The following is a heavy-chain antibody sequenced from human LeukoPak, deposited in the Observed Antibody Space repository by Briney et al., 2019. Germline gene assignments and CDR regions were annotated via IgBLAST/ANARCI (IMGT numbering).Heavy chain of an antibody. CDR2: LYYTGST. Sequence: PSETLSLTCNVSGGSVSNYRYYWGWIRQPPGKGLEWIGSLYYTGSTYHNPSRGGRVATSVDTSKNQISLRLSSVTAADTAVYYCARHAGMTMASLFFDYWGQGTLVTVSS. J-gene: IGHJ4*02. CDR1: GGSVSNYRYY. V-gene: IGHV4-39*01. D-gene: IGHD4/OR15-4a*01. CDR3: ARHAGMTMASLFFDY.